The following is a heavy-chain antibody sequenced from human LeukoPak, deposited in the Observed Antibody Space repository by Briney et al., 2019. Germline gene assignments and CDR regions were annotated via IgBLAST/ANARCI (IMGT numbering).Heavy chain of an antibody. J-gene: IGHJ4*02. CDR3: VKRTGLYFDY. V-gene: IGHV3-64D*09. D-gene: IGHD1-1*01. CDR1: GFTFSSSA. CDR2: ISSNGGST. Sequence: GGSLRLSCSASGFTFSSSAIHWVRQAPGKGLEYVSGISSNGGSTYDADSVKGRFTISRDNSKNTVYLQMSSLRPEDTALYYCVKRTGLYFDYWGQGTLVTVSS.